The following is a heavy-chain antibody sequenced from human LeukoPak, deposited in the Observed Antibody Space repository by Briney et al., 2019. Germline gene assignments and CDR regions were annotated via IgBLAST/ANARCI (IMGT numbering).Heavy chain of an antibody. CDR1: GYTFTSDD. D-gene: IGHD2-15*01. CDR2: MSPKSADT. Sequence: ASVKVSCKASGYTFTSDDINWVRQASGQGLEWMGWMSPKSADTGYAQQFQGGVTITRDTSISTASMGLRSLTAEDPAVYYWASTPPRGLIVHLRQGTLVSVSS. V-gene: IGHV1-8*03. CDR3: ASTPPRGLIVH. J-gene: IGHJ1*01.